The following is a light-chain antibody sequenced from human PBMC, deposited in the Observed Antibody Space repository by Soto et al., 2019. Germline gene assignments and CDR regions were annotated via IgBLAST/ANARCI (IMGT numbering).Light chain of an antibody. Sequence: QSALTQPRSVSGSPGQSVTISCTGTSSDVGGYNYVSWYQQHPGKAPKLMIYDVSKRPSGVPDRFSGSKSGNTASLTISGLQAEDVADYYCCSYAGSYANVFGTGTKLTVL. CDR1: SSDVGGYNY. CDR3: CSYAGSYANV. CDR2: DVS. V-gene: IGLV2-11*01. J-gene: IGLJ1*01.